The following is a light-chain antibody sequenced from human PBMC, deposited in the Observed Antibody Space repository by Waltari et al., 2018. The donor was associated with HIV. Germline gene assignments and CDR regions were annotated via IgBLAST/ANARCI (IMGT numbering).Light chain of an antibody. CDR3: TSYTTSDTLR. V-gene: IGLV2-14*03. J-gene: IGLJ3*02. CDR1: SSDFGFDNY. Sequence: QSVLTQPASVSGSPGQSVTISCTGTSSDFGFDNYVSWYQQYPGKAPTRIIYEVSSRPSGVSDRVAGSKSGNTASLTISGLQNEDEADYFCTSYTTSDTLRFGGGTKVTVL. CDR2: EVS.